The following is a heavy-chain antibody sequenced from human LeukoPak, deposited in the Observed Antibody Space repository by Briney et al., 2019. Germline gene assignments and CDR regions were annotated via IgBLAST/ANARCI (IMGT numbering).Heavy chain of an antibody. D-gene: IGHD1-20*01. CDR1: GFTFIDYS. J-gene: IGHJ4*02. Sequence: GRSLRPSSAASGFTFIDYSMSWIRQAPGHGLEWDSYISRSGDIIDYADSVKGRFSISRDNAKNSLYLQMNSLRAEDTAVYYCAGYHWKSGVVYWGQGTLVTVSS. CDR3: AGYHWKSGVVY. CDR2: ISRSGDII. V-gene: IGHV3-11*01.